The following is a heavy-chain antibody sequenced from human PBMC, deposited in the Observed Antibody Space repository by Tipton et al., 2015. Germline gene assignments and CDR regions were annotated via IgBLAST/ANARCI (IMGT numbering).Heavy chain of an antibody. J-gene: IGHJ4*02. Sequence: AGLVKPSETLSLTCAVYGGSLRDYYYSWIRQPPGKGLEWIGEINHGGSTNDNPSLKSRFTISVNTSKNHLSLKLRSVTAADTAVYYCARADAALDYWGQGTLVTVSS. CDR2: INHGGST. CDR3: ARADAALDY. D-gene: IGHD6-25*01. V-gene: IGHV4-34*01. CDR1: GGSLRDYY.